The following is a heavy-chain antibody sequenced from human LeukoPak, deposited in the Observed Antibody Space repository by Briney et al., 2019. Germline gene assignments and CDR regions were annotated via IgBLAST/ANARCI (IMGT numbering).Heavy chain of an antibody. D-gene: IGHD2-2*02. CDR1: GFTFSSYG. CDR3: ARWVYCSSTSCYKSSYYYYMDV. J-gene: IGHJ6*03. Sequence: GGSLRLSCAASGFTFSSYGMHWVRQAPGKGLEWVAVIAYDGSNRYHADSVKGRFTISRDNSKNSLYLQMNSLRAEDTAVYYCARWVYCSSTSCYKSSYYYYMDVWGKGTTVTVSS. V-gene: IGHV3-30*03. CDR2: IAYDGSNR.